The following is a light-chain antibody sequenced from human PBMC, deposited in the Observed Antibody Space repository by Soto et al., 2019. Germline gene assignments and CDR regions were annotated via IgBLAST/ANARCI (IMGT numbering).Light chain of an antibody. V-gene: IGKV3-15*01. J-gene: IGKJ1*01. CDR2: DAS. CDR1: QSVSNN. CDR3: QQYNNWPPWT. Sequence: EILLTPCSATLPVSNGDRSTRSCMASQSVSNNLAWYQQRPGHAPRLLIYDASTRATGIPARFSGSGSGTEFTLTISSLQSEHFAVYYRQQYNNWPPWTFGPGTKVDIK.